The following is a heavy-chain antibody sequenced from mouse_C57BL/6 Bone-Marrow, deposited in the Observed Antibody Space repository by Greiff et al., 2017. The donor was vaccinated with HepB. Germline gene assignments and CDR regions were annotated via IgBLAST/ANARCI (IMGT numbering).Heavy chain of an antibody. D-gene: IGHD2-12*01. Sequence: EVQRVESGGGLVQPGGSLKLSCAASGFTFSDYYMYWVRQTPEKRLEWVAYISNGGGSTYYPDTVKGRFTISRDNAKNTLYLQMSRLKSDGTAMCYGAKQGVLQSSIDYWGEGTPLTVSS. CDR1: GFTFSDYY. V-gene: IGHV5-12*01. CDR3: AKQGVLQSSIDY. CDR2: ISNGGGST. J-gene: IGHJ2*01.